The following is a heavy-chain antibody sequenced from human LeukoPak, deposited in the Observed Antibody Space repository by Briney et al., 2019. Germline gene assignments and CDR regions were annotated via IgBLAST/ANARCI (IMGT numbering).Heavy chain of an antibody. D-gene: IGHD3-3*01. V-gene: IGHV1-18*01. CDR1: GYTFTSNG. CDR3: AVTSWSGYYYDY. J-gene: IGHJ4*02. Sequence: ASVKVSCKASGYTFTSNGISWVRQAPGQGLEWMGWISAYNGNTNYAQKLQGRVTMTTDTSTSTAYMELRSLRSDDTAVYYCAVTSWSGYYYDYWGQGTLVTVSS. CDR2: ISAYNGNT.